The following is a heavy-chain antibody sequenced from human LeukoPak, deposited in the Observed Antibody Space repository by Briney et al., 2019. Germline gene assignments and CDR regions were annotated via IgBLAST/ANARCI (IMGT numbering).Heavy chain of an antibody. D-gene: IGHD6-19*01. V-gene: IGHV4-59*01. CDR3: ARCIAVAGTFSWFDP. Sequence: SETLSLTCTVSGGSISSYYWSWIRQPPGKGLEWIGYIYYSGSTNYNPSLKSRVTISVDTSKNQFSLKLSSVTAADTAVYYCARCIAVAGTFSWFDPWGQGTPVTVSS. J-gene: IGHJ5*02. CDR1: GGSISSYY. CDR2: IYYSGST.